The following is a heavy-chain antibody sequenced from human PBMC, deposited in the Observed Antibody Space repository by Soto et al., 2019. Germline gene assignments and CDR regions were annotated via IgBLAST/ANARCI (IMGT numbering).Heavy chain of an antibody. V-gene: IGHV4-34*01. CDR2: INHSGST. CDR1: GGSFSGYY. Sequence: SETLSLTCAVYGGSFSGYYWSWIRQPPGKGLEWIGEINHSGSTNYNPSLKSRVTISVDTSKNQFSLKLSSVTAADTAVYYCAIRGLRYFDWLLYGMDVWGQGTTVTVSS. D-gene: IGHD3-9*01. J-gene: IGHJ6*02. CDR3: AIRGLRYFDWLLYGMDV.